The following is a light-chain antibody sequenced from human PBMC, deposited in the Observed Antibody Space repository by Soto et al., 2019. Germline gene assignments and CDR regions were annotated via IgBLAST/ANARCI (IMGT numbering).Light chain of an antibody. J-gene: IGKJ5*01. CDR3: QQRSNWPRSIT. Sequence: EIVLTQSPATLSVSPGERATLSCRAIQSVSSNLAWYQQKPGQAPSLLIYGASTRATGVPARFSGSGSGTEFTLTISSLMSDDSAVYYCQQRSNWPRSITFGQGTRLEIK. CDR1: QSVSSN. V-gene: IGKV3-15*01. CDR2: GAS.